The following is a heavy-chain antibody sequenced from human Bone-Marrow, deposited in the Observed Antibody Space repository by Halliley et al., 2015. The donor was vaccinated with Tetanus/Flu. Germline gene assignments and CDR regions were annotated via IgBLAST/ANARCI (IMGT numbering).Heavy chain of an antibody. J-gene: IGHJ4*02. CDR3: SRLRSYSYFDY. CDR2: KSNTDGGTP. Sequence: KSNTDGGTPDYAAPVKGRFTISRDDSKNTLYLQINSLKIEDTAVYFCSRLRSYSYFDYWGQGTLVTVSS. V-gene: IGHV3-15*01. D-gene: IGHD2-15*01.